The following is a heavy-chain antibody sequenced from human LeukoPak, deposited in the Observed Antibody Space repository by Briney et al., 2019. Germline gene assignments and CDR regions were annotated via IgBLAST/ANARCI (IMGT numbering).Heavy chain of an antibody. V-gene: IGHV4-59*01. CDR2: VSDTGST. CDR1: GGSINNY. CDR3: ARTTTTFGD. D-gene: IGHD3-16*01. Sequence: SETLSLTCTVSGGSINNYWSWIRQPPGKGLEWIGYVSDTGSTNYNPSLKSRVTISVDTSKNQFYLKLTSVTAADTAVYYCARTTTTFGDWGHGTLVTVSS. J-gene: IGHJ4*01.